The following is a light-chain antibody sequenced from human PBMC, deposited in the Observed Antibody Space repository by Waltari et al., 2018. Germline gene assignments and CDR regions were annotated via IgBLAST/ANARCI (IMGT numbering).Light chain of an antibody. V-gene: IGLV1-51*01. Sequence: QSVLTQPPSVSAAPGQKVTITCSGTGSNIGNNFVSWYQQLPGTAPKLLIYDNNKRPSGIPDRFSGSKSGTSATLRITGLQTGDEADYYCGTWDTDLSVVFGGGTKLTVL. CDR1: GSNIGNNF. CDR3: GTWDTDLSVV. CDR2: DNN. J-gene: IGLJ2*01.